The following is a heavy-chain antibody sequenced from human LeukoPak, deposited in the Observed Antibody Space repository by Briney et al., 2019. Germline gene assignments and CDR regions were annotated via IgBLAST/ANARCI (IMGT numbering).Heavy chain of an antibody. CDR2: IWYDGTNK. J-gene: IGHJ4*02. CDR3: AKPLEKYTYGGNFDY. D-gene: IGHD4-23*01. CDR1: GFTFSSYG. Sequence: PGRSLRLSCAASGFTFSSYGMHWVRQAPGKGLEWVAVIWYDGTNKYYADSVKGRFTISRDNSKNTLYLQMNNLRAEDTAVYYCAKPLEKYTYGGNFDYWGQGLLVTVSS. V-gene: IGHV3-33*06.